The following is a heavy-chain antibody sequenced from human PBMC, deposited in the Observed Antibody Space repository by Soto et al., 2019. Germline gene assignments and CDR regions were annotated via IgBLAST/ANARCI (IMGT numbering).Heavy chain of an antibody. D-gene: IGHD5-18*01. CDR1: GYSFTSYG. CDR2: VNIYEGST. CDR3: ARERGGYAYGDY. V-gene: IGHV1-18*01. J-gene: IGHJ4*02. Sequence: QVQLVQSGAEVRKPGASVKVSCKASGYSFTSYGITWVRQAPRQGLEWMGWVNIYEGSTNYAQKFQGRVTMTTDTSTSTVYLEVRSLRSDDTAMYYCARERGGYAYGDYWGQGTLVTVSS.